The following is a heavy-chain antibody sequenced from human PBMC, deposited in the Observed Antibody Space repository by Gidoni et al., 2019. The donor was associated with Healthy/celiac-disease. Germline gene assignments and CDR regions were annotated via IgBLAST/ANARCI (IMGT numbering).Heavy chain of an antibody. J-gene: IGHJ5*02. CDR1: GFTFRSYA. Sequence: EVQLLESGVGWVQPGGSLRLSCAASGFTFRSYAMSWARQAPGKGLEWVSAISGSGGSTYYADSVKGRFTISRDNSKNTLYLQMNSLRAEDTAVYYCANGQLAWFDPWGQGTLVTVSS. CDR2: ISGSGGST. CDR3: ANGQLAWFDP. V-gene: IGHV3-23*01. D-gene: IGHD5-18*01.